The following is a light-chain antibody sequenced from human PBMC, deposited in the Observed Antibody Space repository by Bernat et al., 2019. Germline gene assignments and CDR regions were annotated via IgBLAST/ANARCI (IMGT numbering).Light chain of an antibody. CDR2: AAS. CDR3: QQYYTYPRT. V-gene: IGKV1-8*01. Sequence: AIRMTQSPSSFSASTGDRVTITCRASQGISTYLAWYQLKPGKAPKLLIYAASTLQSGVPSRFSGSGSGTDFTLTISCLQSEDFATYYGQQYYTYPRTFGQGTKVEIK. CDR1: QGISTY. J-gene: IGKJ1*01.